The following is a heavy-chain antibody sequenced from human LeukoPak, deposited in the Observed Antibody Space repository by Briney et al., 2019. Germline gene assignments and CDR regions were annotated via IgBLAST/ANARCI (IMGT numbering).Heavy chain of an antibody. J-gene: IGHJ4*02. D-gene: IGHD2-2*01. CDR1: GFTFSSYS. CDR2: ISSSSSYI. Sequence: GGSLRLSCAASGFTFSSYSMNWVRQAPGKGLEWVSSISSSSSYIYYADSVKGQFTISRDNAKNSLYLQMNSLRAEDTAVYYCARDPVPAAHYYFDYWGQGTLVTVSS. V-gene: IGHV3-21*01. CDR3: ARDPVPAAHYYFDY.